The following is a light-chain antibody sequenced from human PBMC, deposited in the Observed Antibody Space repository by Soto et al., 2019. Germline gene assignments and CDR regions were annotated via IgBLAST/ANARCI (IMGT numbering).Light chain of an antibody. CDR3: QQSYSSPRT. CDR1: QSIDKD. V-gene: IGKV1-39*01. CDR2: AAS. Sequence: DIQMTQSPSSLSASVGERVTITCRASQSIDKDLNWYQHKPGKAPYLLIYAASHLRSGVPTRFSGSGTGTSFTLTISSLQYEDLATYYCQQSYSSPRTFGRGTKVELK. J-gene: IGKJ1*01.